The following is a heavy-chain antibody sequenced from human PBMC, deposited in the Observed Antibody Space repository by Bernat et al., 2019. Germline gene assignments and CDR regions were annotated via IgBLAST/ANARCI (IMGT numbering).Heavy chain of an antibody. D-gene: IGHD6-25*01. CDR2: MSYDGSTQ. CDR1: GFTFSYYG. CDR3: AKDRRIAASLDY. V-gene: IGHV3-30*18. J-gene: IGHJ4*02. Sequence: QVHLVESGGGVVQPGGSLRLSCVASGFTFSYYGMHWVRQAPGKGLEWVAIMSYDGSTQYYADSVKGRFTISRDNSKNTLYLQTNSLRAEDTAVYYCAKDRRIAASLDYWGQGTLVTVSS.